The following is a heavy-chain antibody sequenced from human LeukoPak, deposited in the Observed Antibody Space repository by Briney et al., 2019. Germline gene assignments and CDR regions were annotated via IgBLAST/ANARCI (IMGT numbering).Heavy chain of an antibody. D-gene: IGHD5-18*01. Sequence: GSSVKVSCKASGGTFSSYAISWVRQAPGQGLEWMGGIIPIFGTAYYAQKFQGRVTITADESTSTAYMELSSLRSEDTAVYYCARDAVDTAMHYMDVWGKGTTVTVSS. V-gene: IGHV1-69*01. J-gene: IGHJ6*03. CDR2: IIPIFGTA. CDR3: ARDAVDTAMHYMDV. CDR1: GGTFSSYA.